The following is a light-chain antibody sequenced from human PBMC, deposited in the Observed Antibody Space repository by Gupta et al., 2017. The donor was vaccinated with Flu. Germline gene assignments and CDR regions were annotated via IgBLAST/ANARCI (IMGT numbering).Light chain of an antibody. CDR3: AAWDDSLNGGV. CDR2: SNN. V-gene: IGLV1-44*01. CDR1: SSNLGSNT. J-gene: IGLJ3*02. Sequence: QSVLTQPPSASGPPGQRVTISCSGSSSNLGSNTVNWYPHLPGTAPKLLIYSNNQRPSGVPDRFSGSKSGTSASLAISGLQSEDEADYYCAAWDDSLNGGVFGGGTKLTVL.